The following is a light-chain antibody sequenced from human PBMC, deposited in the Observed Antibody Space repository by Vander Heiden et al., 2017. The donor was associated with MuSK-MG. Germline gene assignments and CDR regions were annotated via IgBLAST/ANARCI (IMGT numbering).Light chain of an antibody. CDR3: QQTDSNPRT. Sequence: DIQMTQSPSSLSASVGDRVTITCRASQSIDIYLNWYHHKPGKAPKLLIYAASTLQSGVPSRFSGSESGTDFTLTISSLQPEDFGSYYCQQTDSNPRTFGQGTKVEIK. CDR2: AAS. J-gene: IGKJ1*01. CDR1: QSIDIY. V-gene: IGKV1-39*01.